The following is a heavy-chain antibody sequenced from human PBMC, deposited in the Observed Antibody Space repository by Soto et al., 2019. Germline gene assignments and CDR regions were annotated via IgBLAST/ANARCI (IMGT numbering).Heavy chain of an antibody. V-gene: IGHV4-34*01. D-gene: IGHD3-3*01. CDR3: ARVYDFWRYGMDV. J-gene: IGHJ6*02. Sequence: PSETLSLTCAAYGGSFSGYYWSWIRQPPGKGLEWIGEINHSGSTNYNPSLKSRVTISVDTSKNQFSLKLSSVTAADTAVYYCARVYDFWRYGMDVWGQGTTVTVSS. CDR1: GGSFSGYY. CDR2: INHSGST.